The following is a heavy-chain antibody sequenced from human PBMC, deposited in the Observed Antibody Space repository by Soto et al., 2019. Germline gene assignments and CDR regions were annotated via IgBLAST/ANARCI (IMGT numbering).Heavy chain of an antibody. V-gene: IGHV1-18*04. CDR1: GYTFTSYG. Sequence: ASVKVSCKASGYTFTSYGISWVRQAPGQGLEWMGWISAYNGNTNYAQKLQGRVTMTTDTSTSTAYMELRSLRSDDTAVYYCARGQVYSSSWFSLAYYYYGMDVWGQGTTVTVSS. CDR3: ARGQVYSSSWFSLAYYYYGMDV. CDR2: ISAYNGNT. J-gene: IGHJ6*02. D-gene: IGHD6-13*01.